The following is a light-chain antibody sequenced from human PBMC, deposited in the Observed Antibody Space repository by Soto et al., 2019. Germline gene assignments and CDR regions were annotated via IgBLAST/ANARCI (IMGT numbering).Light chain of an antibody. CDR2: DAS. Sequence: EIVLTQSPDTLSLSPWERATLSCRASQIVSSYLAWYQQKPGQAPRLLIYDASNRATGIPARFSGSGSGTDFTLTISSLQSEDFATYYCQQLNSYPPFGQGTRLEI. CDR3: QQLNSYPP. J-gene: IGKJ5*01. V-gene: IGKV3-11*01. CDR1: QIVSSY.